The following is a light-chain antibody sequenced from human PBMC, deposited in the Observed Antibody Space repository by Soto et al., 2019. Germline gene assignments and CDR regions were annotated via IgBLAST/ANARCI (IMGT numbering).Light chain of an antibody. CDR2: GAS. CDR1: QSVSSN. CDR3: QQYNYWPPWT. Sequence: EIVMTQSPATLSVSPGERATPSCRASQSVSSNLAWYQQKPGQAPRLLIYGASTRATGIPARFSGSGSGTEFTLTISSLQSEDFAVYYCQQYNYWPPWTFGQGTKVEIK. V-gene: IGKV3-15*01. J-gene: IGKJ1*01.